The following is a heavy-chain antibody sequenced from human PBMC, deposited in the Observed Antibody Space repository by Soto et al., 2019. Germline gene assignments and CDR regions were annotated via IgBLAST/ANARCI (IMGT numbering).Heavy chain of an antibody. D-gene: IGHD2-8*01. V-gene: IGHV5-51*01. J-gene: IGHJ6*02. CDR1: GYSFTNYW. Sequence: GESLQISCNGSGYSFTNYWVAWVRQMPGKGLEWMGIIYIGDSKISYSPSFQGQVTISADKSISTAYLQWSSLKASDTAMYYCARQPVPPSHCTNGVCYTEYYGMDVWGQGTTVTVSS. CDR3: ARQPVPPSHCTNGVCYTEYYGMDV. CDR2: IYIGDSKI.